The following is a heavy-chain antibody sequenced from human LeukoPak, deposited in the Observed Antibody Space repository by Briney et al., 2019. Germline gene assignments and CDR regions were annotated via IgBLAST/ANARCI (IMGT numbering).Heavy chain of an antibody. V-gene: IGHV3-21*01. J-gene: IGHJ4*02. CDR3: AREDIVVVPAAMPACYFDY. CDR1: GFTFSSYS. Sequence: GGSQRLSCAASGFTFSSYSMNWVRQAPGKGLEWVSSISSSSSYIYYADSVKGRFTISRDNAKNSLYLQMNSLRAEDTAVYYCAREDIVVVPAAMPACYFDYWGQGTLVTVSS. D-gene: IGHD2-2*01. CDR2: ISSSSSYI.